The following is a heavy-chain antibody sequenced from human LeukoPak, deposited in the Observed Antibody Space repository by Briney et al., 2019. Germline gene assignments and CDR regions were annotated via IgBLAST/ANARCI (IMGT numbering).Heavy chain of an antibody. Sequence: GGSLRLSCAASGFTFSTYCMHWVRQAPGKGPMWVSRICPDGTVTNYADSVKARFIIPRDNARNTVYLQMNSLRVEDTAVYYCVRDFRSADYWGQGTLVTVSS. CDR3: VRDFRSADY. J-gene: IGHJ4*02. CDR2: ICPDGTVT. CDR1: GFTFSTYC. V-gene: IGHV3-74*01.